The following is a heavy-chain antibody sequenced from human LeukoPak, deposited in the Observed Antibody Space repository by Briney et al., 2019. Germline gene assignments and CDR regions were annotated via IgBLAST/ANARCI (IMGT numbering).Heavy chain of an antibody. CDR3: ANTTYYYDSSGYSADY. CDR1: GYSISSGYY. J-gene: IGHJ4*02. V-gene: IGHV4-38-2*01. Sequence: PSETLSLTCAVSGYSISSGYYWGWIRQPPGKGLEWIGYIYYSGSTNYNPSLKSRVTISVDTSKNQFSLKLSSVTAADTAVYYCANTTYYYDSSGYSADYWGQGTLVTVSS. CDR2: IYYSGST. D-gene: IGHD3-22*01.